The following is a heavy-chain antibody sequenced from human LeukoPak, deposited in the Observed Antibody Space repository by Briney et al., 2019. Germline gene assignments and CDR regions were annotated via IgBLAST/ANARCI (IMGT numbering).Heavy chain of an antibody. CDR2: ISSSSSII. V-gene: IGHV3-48*01. J-gene: IGHJ4*02. Sequence: GGSLRLSCAASGFTFSSYGINWVRQAPGKGLEWVSYISSSSSIIYYADSVKSRFTISRDNAKNSLYLQMNSLGAEDTAVYYCASYEAVAGTGFDYWGQGTLVTVSS. CDR1: GFTFSSYG. CDR3: ASYEAVAGTGFDY. D-gene: IGHD6-19*01.